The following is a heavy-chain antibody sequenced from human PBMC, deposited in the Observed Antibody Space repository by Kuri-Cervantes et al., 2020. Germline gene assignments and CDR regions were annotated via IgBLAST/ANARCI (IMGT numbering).Heavy chain of an antibody. CDR1: GFTFSSYA. CDR3: ARGLGMDTAMVTWFNYYYYGMDV. J-gene: IGHJ6*02. D-gene: IGHD5-18*01. V-gene: IGHV3-30-3*01. Sequence: GESLKISCAASGFTFSSYAMHWVRQAPGKGLEWVAVTSYDGSNKYYADSVKGRFTISRDNSKNTLYLQMNSLRAEDTAVYYCARGLGMDTAMVTWFNYYYYGMDVWGQGTTVTVSS. CDR2: TSYDGSNK.